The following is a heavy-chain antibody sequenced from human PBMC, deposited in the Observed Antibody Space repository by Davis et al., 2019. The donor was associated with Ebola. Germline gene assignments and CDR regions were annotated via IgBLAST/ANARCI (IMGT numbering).Heavy chain of an antibody. CDR2: ISSSSSYI. CDR3: AREMATTYFDY. J-gene: IGHJ4*02. CDR1: GFTFSSYS. V-gene: IGHV3-21*01. Sequence: GGSLRLSCAASGFTFSSYSMNWVRQAPGKGLEWVSSISSSSSYIYYADSVKGRFTISRDNAKNSLYLQMNSLRAEDTAVHYCAREMATTYFDYWGQGTLVTVSS. D-gene: IGHD5-24*01.